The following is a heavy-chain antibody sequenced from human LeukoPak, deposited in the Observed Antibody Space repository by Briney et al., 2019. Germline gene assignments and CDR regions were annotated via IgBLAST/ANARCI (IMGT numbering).Heavy chain of an antibody. CDR1: GGSISSYY. Sequence: PSETLSLTCTVSGGSISSYYWSWIRQPPGKGLEWIGYIYYSGSTNYNPSLKSRVTISVDTSKNQFSLKLSSVTAADTAVYYCARITMVRFWYFDYWGQGTLVTVSS. D-gene: IGHD3-10*01. V-gene: IGHV4-59*08. CDR2: IYYSGST. CDR3: ARITMVRFWYFDY. J-gene: IGHJ4*02.